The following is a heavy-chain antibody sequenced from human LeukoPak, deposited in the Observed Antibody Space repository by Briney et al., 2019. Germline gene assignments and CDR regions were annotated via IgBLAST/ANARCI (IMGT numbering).Heavy chain of an antibody. V-gene: IGHV3-23*01. D-gene: IGHD3-22*01. Sequence: GGSLRLSCAASGFTFSSYSMNWVRQAPGKGLEWVSAISGSGGSTYYADSVKGRFTISRDNSKNTLYLQMNSLRAEDTAVYYCAKVRERITMIVVVITYFDYWGQGTLVTVSS. CDR1: GFTFSSYS. J-gene: IGHJ4*02. CDR2: ISGSGGST. CDR3: AKVRERITMIVVVITYFDY.